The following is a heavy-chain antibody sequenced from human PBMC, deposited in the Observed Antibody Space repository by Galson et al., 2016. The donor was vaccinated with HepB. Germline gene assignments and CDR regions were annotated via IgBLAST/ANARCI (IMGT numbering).Heavy chain of an antibody. D-gene: IGHD2-8*01. V-gene: IGHV3-53*01. CDR3: AAGACSSGVCYNHPDY. J-gene: IGHJ4*02. CDR1: GLTVSSTY. CDR2: IYPGDRI. Sequence: SLRLSCAASGLTVSSTYMTWVRQAPGKGLEWVSVIYPGDRIYYADSVARRFTVSRDSSKNTLYLQMNSLRNDDAAVYYCAAGACSSGVCYNHPDYWGQGTLVTVSS.